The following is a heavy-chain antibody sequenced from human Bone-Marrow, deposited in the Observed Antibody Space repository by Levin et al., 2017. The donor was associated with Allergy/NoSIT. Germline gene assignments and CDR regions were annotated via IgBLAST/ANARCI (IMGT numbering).Heavy chain of an antibody. V-gene: IGHV3-23*01. CDR3: AKVRRTGYNYVHRSDYAFDH. CDR2: LSDAGGRT. CDR1: GFSFSTYG. D-gene: IGHD5-24*01. Sequence: PGESLKISCAASGFSFSTYGMNWVRQAPGKGLEWVSGLSDAGGRTYYGESVKGRFTISRDNSKNMVFLQMNSLRVDDTAVYYCAKVRRTGYNYVHRSDYAFDHWGRGTLVAVSS. J-gene: IGHJ4*02.